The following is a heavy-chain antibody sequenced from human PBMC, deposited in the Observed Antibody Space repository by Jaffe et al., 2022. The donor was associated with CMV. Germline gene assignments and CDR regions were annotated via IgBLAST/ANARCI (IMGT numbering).Heavy chain of an antibody. D-gene: IGHD6-13*01. V-gene: IGHV3-48*03. Sequence: EVQLVESGGGLVQPGGSLRLSCAASGFTFSSYEMNWVRQAPGKGLEWVSYISSSGSTIYYADSVKGRFTISRDNAKNSLYLQMNSLRAEDTAVYYCARGAAAGTNYYYYMDVWGKGTTVTVSS. CDR2: ISSSGSTI. CDR3: ARGAAAGTNYYYYMDV. CDR1: GFTFSSYE. J-gene: IGHJ6*03.